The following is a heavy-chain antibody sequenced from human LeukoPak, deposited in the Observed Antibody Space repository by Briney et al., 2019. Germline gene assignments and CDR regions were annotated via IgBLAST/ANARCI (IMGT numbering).Heavy chain of an antibody. Sequence: GGSLRLSCAASGFTFSSYGMHWVRQAPGKGLEWVAFIRYDGSNKYYADSVKGRFTISRDNAKNSLYLQMNSLRVEDTAVYYCARDRVPGFGESSNRSPDYWGQGTLVTVSS. CDR3: ARDRVPGFGESSNRSPDY. J-gene: IGHJ4*02. CDR2: IRYDGSNK. V-gene: IGHV3-30*02. CDR1: GFTFSSYG. D-gene: IGHD3-10*01.